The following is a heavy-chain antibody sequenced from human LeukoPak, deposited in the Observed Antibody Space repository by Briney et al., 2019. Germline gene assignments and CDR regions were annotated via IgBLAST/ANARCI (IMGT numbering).Heavy chain of an antibody. J-gene: IGHJ4*02. D-gene: IGHD3-22*01. V-gene: IGHV1-18*01. Sequence: GASVEVSCKASGYTFTSYGISWVRQAPGQGLEWMGWISAYNGNTNYAQKLQGRVTMTTDTSTSTAYMELRSLRSDDTAVYYCVRDEWHYYDSNGYYSLGLGYWGQGTLVTVSS. CDR3: VRDEWHYYDSNGYYSLGLGY. CDR1: GYTFTSYG. CDR2: ISAYNGNT.